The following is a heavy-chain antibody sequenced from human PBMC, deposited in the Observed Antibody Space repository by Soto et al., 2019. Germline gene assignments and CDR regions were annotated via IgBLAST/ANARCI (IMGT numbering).Heavy chain of an antibody. J-gene: IGHJ4*02. CDR3: ARDHPDCSGGSCYSGYFDY. V-gene: IGHV4-38-2*02. CDR2: IYHGGST. D-gene: IGHD2-15*01. CDR1: GYSISSGYY. Sequence: PSETLSLTWAVSGYSISSGYYWGWIRQPTGKGLEGIGSIYHGGSTYYNPSLKSRVSLSVDTSKNPFSLKLISVTAADSAVYYCARDHPDCSGGSCYSGYFDYWGQVTLVTFSS.